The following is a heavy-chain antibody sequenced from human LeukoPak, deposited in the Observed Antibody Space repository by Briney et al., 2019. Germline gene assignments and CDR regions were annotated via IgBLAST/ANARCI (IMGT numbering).Heavy chain of an antibody. V-gene: IGHV4-59*11. Sequence: SEALSLTCTVSGGSINSHYWSWIRQPPGKGLEWIGYVFYPGSTNYNPSLKSRVTMSLDTSRDQFSLRLTSVTAADTAIYYCASRPADSTWYGVFDYWSQGTLVTVSS. J-gene: IGHJ4*02. CDR2: VFYPGST. CDR3: ASRPADSTWYGVFDY. D-gene: IGHD6-13*01. CDR1: GGSINSHY.